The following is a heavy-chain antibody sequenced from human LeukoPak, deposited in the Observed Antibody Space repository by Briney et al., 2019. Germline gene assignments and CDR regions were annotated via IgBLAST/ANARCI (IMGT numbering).Heavy chain of an antibody. V-gene: IGHV1-8*01. CDR3: ARGRGYSSLGHFDY. D-gene: IGHD5-18*01. Sequence: ASRNVSCMASGYTSTIYDINWVRQVAGHGLEWMGWMNPNSGNTGHGHKLQGRVTTTRNTSISTAYMELRSLRSDDTAVYYCARGRGYSSLGHFDYWGQGTLVTVSS. CDR1: GYTSTIYD. CDR2: MNPNSGNT. J-gene: IGHJ4*02.